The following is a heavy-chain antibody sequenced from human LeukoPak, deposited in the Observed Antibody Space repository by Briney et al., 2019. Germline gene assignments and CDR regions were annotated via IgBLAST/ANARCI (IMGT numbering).Heavy chain of an antibody. D-gene: IGHD3-22*01. CDR1: GGSFSGYY. J-gene: IGHJ4*02. CDR2: INHSGST. Sequence: SETLSLTCAVYGGSFSGYYWSWIRQPPGKGLEWIGEINHSGSTNYNPSLKSRVTISVDTSKNQFSLKLSSVTAADTAVYYCARGNYDAFLNFDYWGQGTLVTVSS. CDR3: ARGNYDAFLNFDY. V-gene: IGHV4-34*01.